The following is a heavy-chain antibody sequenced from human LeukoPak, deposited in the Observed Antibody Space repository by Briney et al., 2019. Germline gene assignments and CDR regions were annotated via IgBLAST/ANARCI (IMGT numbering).Heavy chain of an antibody. J-gene: IGHJ4*02. Sequence: GGSLPLSCAASGFPFSGYAMPWLRQAPGKELEGVSSITGSGDYTYYIDSVKGRFTISRDNSKTILYLQMNSLRGEDTALYYCAKDGLYYDGSAHVYYFDYWGQGTLVAVSS. D-gene: IGHD3-22*01. CDR3: AKDGLYYDGSAHVYYFDY. CDR2: ITGSGDYT. V-gene: IGHV3-23*01. CDR1: GFPFSGYA.